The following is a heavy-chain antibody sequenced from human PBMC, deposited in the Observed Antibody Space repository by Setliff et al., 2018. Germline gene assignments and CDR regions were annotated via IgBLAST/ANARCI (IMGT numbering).Heavy chain of an antibody. J-gene: IGHJ4*02. CDR3: ARIYQGYYFDY. Sequence: GGSLRLSCAASGFTFSSYSMNWVRQAPGKGLEWVSYISSSSSTIYYADSVKGRFTISRDNAKNSLYLQMNSLRVEDTAVYYCARIYQGYYFDYWGQGTLVTVSS. V-gene: IGHV3-48*01. CDR2: ISSSSSTI. CDR1: GFTFSSYS.